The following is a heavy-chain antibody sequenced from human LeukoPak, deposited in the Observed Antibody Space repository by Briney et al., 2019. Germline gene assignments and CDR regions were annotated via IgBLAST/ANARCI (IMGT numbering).Heavy chain of an antibody. J-gene: IGHJ4*02. CDR3: ARDVYTGRYYLDY. D-gene: IGHD1-26*01. Sequence: GGSLRLSCAASGFTVSSNYMSWVRQAPGKGLEWVSVTYSSGSTYYADSVKGRFTISRDNSKNTLDLQMNSLRAKDTAVYYCARDVYTGRYYLDYWGQGTLVTVSS. CDR1: GFTVSSNY. V-gene: IGHV3-53*01. CDR2: TYSSGST.